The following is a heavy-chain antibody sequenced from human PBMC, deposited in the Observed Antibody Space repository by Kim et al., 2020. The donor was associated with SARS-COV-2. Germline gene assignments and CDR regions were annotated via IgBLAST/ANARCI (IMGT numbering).Heavy chain of an antibody. CDR2: IIPIFGTA. Sequence: SVKVSCKASGGTFSSYAISWVRQAPGQGLEWMGGIIPIFGTANYAQKFQGRVTITADESTSTAYMELSSLRSEDTAVYYCARERLEAEADLAIDAFDIWGQGTMVTVSS. J-gene: IGHJ3*02. D-gene: IGHD6-13*01. CDR1: GGTFSSYA. CDR3: ARERLEAEADLAIDAFDI. V-gene: IGHV1-69*13.